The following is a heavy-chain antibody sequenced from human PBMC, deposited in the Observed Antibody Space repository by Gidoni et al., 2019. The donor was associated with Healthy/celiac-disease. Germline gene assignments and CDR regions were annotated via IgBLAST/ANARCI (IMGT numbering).Heavy chain of an antibody. CDR3: ARGRVWGGADY. J-gene: IGHJ4*02. V-gene: IGHV1-8*01. CDR2: SGNT. Sequence: SGNTGYAQKFQGRVTMTRNTSISTAYMELSSLRSEDTAVYYCARGRVWGGADYWGQGTLVTVSS. D-gene: IGHD3-16*01.